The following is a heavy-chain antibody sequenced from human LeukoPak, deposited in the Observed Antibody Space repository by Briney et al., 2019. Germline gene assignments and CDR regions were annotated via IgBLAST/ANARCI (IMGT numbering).Heavy chain of an antibody. CDR2: ISWNSGSI. CDR3: AKDDIVVVPAALTVGSIYYYYYYMDV. CDR1: GFTFDDYA. D-gene: IGHD2-2*01. J-gene: IGHJ6*03. V-gene: IGHV3-9*01. Sequence: GRSLRLSCAASGFTFDDYAMHWVRQAPGKGLEWVSGISWNSGSIGYADSVKGRFTISRDNAKNSLYLQMNSLRAEDTALYYCAKDDIVVVPAALTVGSIYYYYYYMDVWGKGTTVTVSS.